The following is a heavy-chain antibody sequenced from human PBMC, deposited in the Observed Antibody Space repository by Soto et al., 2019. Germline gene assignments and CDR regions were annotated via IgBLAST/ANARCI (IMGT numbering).Heavy chain of an antibody. D-gene: IGHD2-21*02. CDR2: ISYDGSNK. J-gene: IGHJ4*02. V-gene: IGHV3-30*18. CDR1: GFTFSSYG. CDR3: AKEAFVVVTAPDFDY. Sequence: QVQLVESGGGVVQPGRSLRLSCAASGFTFSSYGMHWVRQAPGKGLEWVAVISYDGSNKYYADSVKGRFTISRANSKHTLYLQMNSLRAEATAVYYCAKEAFVVVTAPDFDYWGQGTLVTVSS.